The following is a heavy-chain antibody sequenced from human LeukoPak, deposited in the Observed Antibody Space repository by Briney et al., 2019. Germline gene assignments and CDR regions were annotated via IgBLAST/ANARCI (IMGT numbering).Heavy chain of an antibody. D-gene: IGHD2-2*01. CDR3: AKGKAQQLFGLFDY. J-gene: IGHJ4*02. CDR1: GFTFSSYS. Sequence: GGSLRLSCAASGFTFSSYSMNWVRQAPGKGLEWVSSISSSSSYIYYADSVKGRFTISRDNSKNTLYLQMNSLRAEDTAVYYCAKGKAQQLFGLFDYWGQGTLVTVSS. V-gene: IGHV3-21*04. CDR2: ISSSSSYI.